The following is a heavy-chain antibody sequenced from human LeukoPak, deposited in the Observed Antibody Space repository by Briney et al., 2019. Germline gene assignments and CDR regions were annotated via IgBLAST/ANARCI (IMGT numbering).Heavy chain of an antibody. V-gene: IGHV3-30*02. J-gene: IGHJ4*02. D-gene: IGHD5-24*01. CDR3: AKDGRMATIDY. CDR1: GFTFSSYG. CDR2: IRYDGSNK. Sequence: GGSLRLSCAASGFTFSSYGMHWVRQAPGKGLEWAAFIRYDGSNKYYADSVKGRFTISRDNSKNTLYLQMNSLRAEDTAVYYCAKDGRMATIDYWGQGTLVTVSS.